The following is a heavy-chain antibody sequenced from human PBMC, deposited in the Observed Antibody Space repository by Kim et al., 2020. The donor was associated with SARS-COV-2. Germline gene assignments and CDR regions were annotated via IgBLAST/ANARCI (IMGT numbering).Heavy chain of an antibody. CDR1: GGTFSSYA. Sequence: SVKISCKASGGTFSSYAISWVRQAPGQGLEWMGGIIPIFGTANYAQKFQGRVTITADKSTSTAYMELSSLRSEDTAVYYCARDQVGDGYNYLDYWGQGTLVTVSS. CDR3: ARDQVGDGYNYLDY. D-gene: IGHD5-12*01. J-gene: IGHJ4*02. V-gene: IGHV1-69*06. CDR2: IIPIFGTA.